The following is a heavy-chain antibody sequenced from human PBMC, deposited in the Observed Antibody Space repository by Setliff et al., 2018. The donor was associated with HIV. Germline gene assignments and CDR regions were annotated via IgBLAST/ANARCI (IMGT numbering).Heavy chain of an antibody. CDR2: IYYSGSS. Sequence: SETLSLTCTVSGGSISSSSYYWGWIRQHPGKGLEWIGSIYYSGSSYYNPSLKSLVTISVDTSKNNFSMKMSSVTAAVTSVYYCARTARVNAMIVVVIKPWCYLDLWCRVTLFTVSS. CDR1: GGSISSSSYY. V-gene: IGHV4-39*01. CDR3: ARTARVNAMIVVVIKPWCYLDL. D-gene: IGHD3-22*01. J-gene: IGHJ2*01.